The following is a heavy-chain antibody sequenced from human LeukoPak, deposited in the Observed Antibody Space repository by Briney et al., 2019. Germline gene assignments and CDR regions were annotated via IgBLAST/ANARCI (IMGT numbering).Heavy chain of an antibody. V-gene: IGHV4-59*08. Sequence: SETLSLTCTVSGGSISSYYWSWIRQPPGKGLEWIGYIYYSGSTNYNPSLKSRVTISVDTSKNQFSLKLSSVTAADTAVYCCARGVGDIPYVAFDIWGQGTMVTVSS. CDR1: GGSISSYY. D-gene: IGHD2-2*01. CDR2: IYYSGST. CDR3: ARGVGDIPYVAFDI. J-gene: IGHJ3*02.